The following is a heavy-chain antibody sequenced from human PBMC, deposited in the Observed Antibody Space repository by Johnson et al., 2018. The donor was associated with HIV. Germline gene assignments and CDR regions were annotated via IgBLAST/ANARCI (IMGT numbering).Heavy chain of an antibody. CDR1: GFTFSNAW. Sequence: VQLVESGGGLVKPGGSLRLSCAASGFTFSNAWMSWVRQAPGKGLEWVGRIKSKTDGGTTDYAAPVKGRFTISRDDSKNTLYLQMNSLKTEDKAVYYCTKVKDAPRIKAQTTSKATMLLDAFDIWGQGTMVTVSS. J-gene: IGHJ3*02. V-gene: IGHV3-15*01. CDR3: TKVKDAPRIKAQTTSKATMLLDAFDI. D-gene: IGHD1-1*01. CDR2: IKSKTDGGTT.